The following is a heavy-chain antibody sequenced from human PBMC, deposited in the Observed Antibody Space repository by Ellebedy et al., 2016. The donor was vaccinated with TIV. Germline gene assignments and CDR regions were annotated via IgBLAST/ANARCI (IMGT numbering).Heavy chain of an antibody. V-gene: IGHV3-15*01. D-gene: IGHD2-15*01. J-gene: IGHJ4*02. CDR2: IKAKTDGATR. CDR3: AAGTGYSDLDY. CDR1: GIIFSDAW. Sequence: GGSLRLSXAASGIIFSDAWMNWVRQAPGKGLEWVARIKAKTDGATRDLAAPVKGRFIISRDDSTNTVSLQMDSLKTDDTAVYYCAAGTGYSDLDYWGQGTLVTVSS.